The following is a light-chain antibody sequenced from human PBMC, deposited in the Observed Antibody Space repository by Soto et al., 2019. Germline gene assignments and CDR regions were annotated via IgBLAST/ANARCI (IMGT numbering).Light chain of an antibody. CDR3: AAWDDSLSGVV. CDR2: RNN. Sequence: QSVLTQPPSASGTPGQRVTISCSGSSSNIGSYYVYWYQQLPGTAPKLLIYRNNQRPSGVPDRFSGSKSGNSASLAISGLRSEDEADYYCAAWDDSLSGVVFGRGTKLTVL. CDR1: SSNIGSYY. J-gene: IGLJ2*01. V-gene: IGLV1-47*01.